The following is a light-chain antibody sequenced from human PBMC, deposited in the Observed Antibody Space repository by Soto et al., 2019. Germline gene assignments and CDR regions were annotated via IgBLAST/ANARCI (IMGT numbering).Light chain of an antibody. CDR3: CSYGGRYTYV. V-gene: IGLV2-11*01. CDR1: SSDVGGYNY. Sequence: QSALTQPRSVSGSPGQSVTISCTGTSSDVGGYNYVSWYQQHPGKAPKLMIYDVSKRPSGVPDRFSGAKSGNTASLTISGLQADDEADYYRCSYGGRYTYVFGTGTELAVL. J-gene: IGLJ1*01. CDR2: DVS.